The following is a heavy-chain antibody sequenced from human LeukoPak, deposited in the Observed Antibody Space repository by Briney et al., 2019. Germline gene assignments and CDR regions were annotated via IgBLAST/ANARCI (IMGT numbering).Heavy chain of an antibody. D-gene: IGHD4-17*01. J-gene: IGHJ5*02. V-gene: IGHV4-59*11. Sequence: PSETLSLTCTVPGGSISSHSWSWIRQPPGKGLEWIGYIYYSGSTNYNPSLKSRVTISVDTSKNQFSLKLSSVTAADTAVYYCARDYGDYVGWFDPWGQGTLVTVSS. CDR1: GGSISSHS. CDR3: ARDYGDYVGWFDP. CDR2: IYYSGST.